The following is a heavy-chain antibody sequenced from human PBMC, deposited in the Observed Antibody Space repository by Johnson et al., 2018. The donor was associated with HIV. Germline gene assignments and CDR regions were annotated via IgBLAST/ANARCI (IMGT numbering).Heavy chain of an antibody. CDR2: ISFDGSNT. J-gene: IGHJ3*02. Sequence: QVQLVESGGGVVQPGRSLRLSCAASGFTFSSYAMHWVRQAPGKGLARAAVISFDGSNTYFADSVTGRFTISRDNSKNPLYLQMNSLRAEDTAVYYCARAWSLGAFDIWGQGTMVTVSS. CDR1: GFTFSSYA. V-gene: IGHV3-30*04. CDR3: ARAWSLGAFDI. D-gene: IGHD2-15*01.